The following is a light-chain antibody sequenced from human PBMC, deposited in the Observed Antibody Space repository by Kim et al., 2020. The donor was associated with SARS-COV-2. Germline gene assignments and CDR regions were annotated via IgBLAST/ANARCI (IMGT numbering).Light chain of an antibody. CDR1: KIGTKS. V-gene: IGLV3-21*03. Sequence: SYELTQPPSVSVAPGKTAWITCGGDKIGTKSVHWYQQKPGRAPVLVVYDDSDRPSGIVERFSGSNSGNTATLTISRVEAGDEADYYCQVWDSTSDRVVFG. CDR3: QVWDSTSDRVV. J-gene: IGLJ2*01. CDR2: DDS.